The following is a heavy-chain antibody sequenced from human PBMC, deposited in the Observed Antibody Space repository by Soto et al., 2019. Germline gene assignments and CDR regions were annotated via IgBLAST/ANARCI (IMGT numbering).Heavy chain of an antibody. D-gene: IGHD2-15*01. CDR1: GYTFTSYG. J-gene: IGHJ6*02. CDR3: AREGYCSGGSCYRLYYYYGMDV. CDR2: ISAYNGNT. Sequence: ASVKVSCKASGYTFTSYGISWVRQAPGQGLEWMGWISAYNGNTNYAQKLQGRVTMTTDTSTSTAYMELRSLGSDDTAVYYCAREGYCSGGSCYRLYYYYGMDVWGQGTTVTVSS. V-gene: IGHV1-18*01.